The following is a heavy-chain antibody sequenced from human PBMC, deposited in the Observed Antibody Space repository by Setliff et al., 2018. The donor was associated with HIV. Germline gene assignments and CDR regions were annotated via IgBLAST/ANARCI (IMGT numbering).Heavy chain of an antibody. CDR1: GGSFSDYS. D-gene: IGHD1-1*01. CDR2: INDNGGA. CDR3: ARGRYNGDSYSGGFYYFDH. Sequence: ASETLSLTCAVSGGSFSDYSWTWLRQPPGKALEWTGHINDNGGANYNPSLTTRATISVATPKNQFFLELTSVTAADTAVYYCARGRYNGDSYSGGFYYFDHWGQGSLVTVSS. J-gene: IGHJ4*02. V-gene: IGHV4-34*01.